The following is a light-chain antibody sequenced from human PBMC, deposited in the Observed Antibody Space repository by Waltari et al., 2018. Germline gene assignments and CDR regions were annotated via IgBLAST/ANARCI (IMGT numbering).Light chain of an antibody. Sequence: DIVVTQSPDSLAVSLGARATINCKSSQSVLYTPNNNDYLAWYQQKPGQPPKLLIHRASTREFGVPDRFSGSGSGTDFTLTISSLQAEDVATYYCHQYFSVPLTFGGGTRVEIK. CDR1: QSVLYTPNNNDY. CDR2: RAS. J-gene: IGKJ4*01. V-gene: IGKV4-1*01. CDR3: HQYFSVPLT.